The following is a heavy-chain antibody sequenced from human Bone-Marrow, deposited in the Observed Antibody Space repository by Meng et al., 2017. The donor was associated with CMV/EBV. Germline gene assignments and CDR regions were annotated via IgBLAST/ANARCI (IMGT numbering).Heavy chain of an antibody. CDR1: WFSLSTSGVG. D-gene: IGHD2/OR15-2a*01. CDR3: AHNSIRIYFDY. V-gene: IGHV2-5*02. Sequence: HIILKESGPTLVKPTQTLTLTCNFSWFSLSTSGVGVGWCRQPPGKALEWLALIYWDDDKRYSPSLKSRLTITKDTSKNQVVLTMTNMDPVDTATYYCAHNSIRIYFDYWGQGTLVTVSS. CDR2: IYWDDDK. J-gene: IGHJ4*02.